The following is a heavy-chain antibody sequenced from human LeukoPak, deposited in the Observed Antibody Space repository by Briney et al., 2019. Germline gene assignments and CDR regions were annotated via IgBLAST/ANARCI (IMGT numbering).Heavy chain of an antibody. V-gene: IGHV1-2*02. CDR2: INPISGGT. CDR3: AREYCGGDCYSVGDAFDI. CDR1: GYTFTGYY. D-gene: IGHD2-21*02. J-gene: IGHJ3*02. Sequence: GASVKVSCKASGYTFTGYYMHWVRQAPGQGLEWMGWINPISGGTNYAPKFQGRVTMTRDTSISTAYMELSRLRSDDTAVYYCAREYCGGDCYSVGDAFDIWGQGTMVTVSS.